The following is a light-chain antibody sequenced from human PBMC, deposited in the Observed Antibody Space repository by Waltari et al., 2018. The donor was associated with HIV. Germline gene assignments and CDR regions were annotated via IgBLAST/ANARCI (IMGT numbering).Light chain of an antibody. CDR3: ATWDDTLSGPV. V-gene: IGLV1-47*01. Sequence: QSVLTPAPSASAPPRQRVPISCSRSSSNIGSNYVYWYHQFPGTAPKLLIYRNNQRPSGVPDRFSGSKSGTSASLAISGLRSEDEADYYCATWDDTLSGPVFGGGTKLTVL. CDR1: SSNIGSNY. CDR2: RNN. J-gene: IGLJ2*01.